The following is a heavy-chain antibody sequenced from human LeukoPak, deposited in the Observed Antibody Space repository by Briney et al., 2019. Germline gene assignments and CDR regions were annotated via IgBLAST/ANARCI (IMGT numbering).Heavy chain of an antibody. D-gene: IGHD2-2*01. CDR2: INHSGST. Sequence: SETLSLTCAVYGGSFSGYYWSWIRQPPGKGLEWIGEINHSGSTNYNPSLKSRVTISVDTSKNQFSLKLSSVTAADTAVYYCARTNKHGGYCSSTSCYGRYYYYGMDVWSQGTTVTVSS. J-gene: IGHJ6*02. CDR1: GGSFSGYY. CDR3: ARTNKHGGYCSSTSCYGRYYYYGMDV. V-gene: IGHV4-34*01.